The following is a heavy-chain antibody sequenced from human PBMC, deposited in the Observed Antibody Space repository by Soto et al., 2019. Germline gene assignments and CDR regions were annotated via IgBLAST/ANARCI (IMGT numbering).Heavy chain of an antibody. CDR3: ARDDNSSGWLLDY. J-gene: IGHJ4*02. D-gene: IGHD6-19*01. CDR1: GFTFSSYG. CDR2: IWYDGSNK. Sequence: QVQLVESGGGVVQPGRSLRLSCAASGFTFSSYGMHWVRQAPGKGLEWVAVIWYDGSNKYYADSVKGRFTISRDNSKNTLYMQMNSLRAEDTAVYYCARDDNSSGWLLDYWGQGTLVTVSS. V-gene: IGHV3-33*01.